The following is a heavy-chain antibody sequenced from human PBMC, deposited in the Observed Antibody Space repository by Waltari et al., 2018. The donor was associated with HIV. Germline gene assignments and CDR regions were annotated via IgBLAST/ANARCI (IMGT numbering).Heavy chain of an antibody. CDR3: ARELGYCSGGSCPDDY. Sequence: EVQLVESGGGLVKPGGSLRLSCAASGFTFSSYSMNWVRQAPGKGLEWVSSISSSSSYRYYADSVKGRFTISRDNAKNSLYLQMNSLRAEDTAVYYCARELGYCSGGSCPDDYWGQGTLVTVSS. J-gene: IGHJ4*02. CDR2: ISSSSSYR. D-gene: IGHD2-15*01. V-gene: IGHV3-21*01. CDR1: GFTFSSYS.